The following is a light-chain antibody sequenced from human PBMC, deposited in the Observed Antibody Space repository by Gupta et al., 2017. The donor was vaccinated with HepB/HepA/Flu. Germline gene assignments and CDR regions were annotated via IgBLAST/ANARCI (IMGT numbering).Light chain of an antibody. J-gene: IGKJ5*01. CDR1: QSVSSY. Sequence: EIVLTQSPATLSLSPGERATLSCRASQSVSSYFDWYQQKPGQAPRLIIYEASNRDKGSPDRFSGRGEETDFTLTSSSRETEDCAVYDGQHRSMLNSFGQGTLMEIK. CDR2: EAS. V-gene: IGKV3-11*01. CDR3: QHRSMLNS.